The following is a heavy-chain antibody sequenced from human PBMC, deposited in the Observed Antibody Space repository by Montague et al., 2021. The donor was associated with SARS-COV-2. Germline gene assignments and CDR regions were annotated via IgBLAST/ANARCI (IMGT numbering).Heavy chain of an antibody. Sequence: SETLSLTCTVSGGSISSYYWNWIRETPGKGLEWIGYIYYSGTTXXXPSXXXRVTISLDTPKNQFFLNLDSVTAADTAIYYCARDQAAKISFKGAFDIWGQGRMVTVSS. CDR2: IYYSGTT. CDR3: ARDQAAKISFKGAFDI. V-gene: IGHV4-59*01. CDR1: GGSISSYY. D-gene: IGHD3-3*01. J-gene: IGHJ3*02.